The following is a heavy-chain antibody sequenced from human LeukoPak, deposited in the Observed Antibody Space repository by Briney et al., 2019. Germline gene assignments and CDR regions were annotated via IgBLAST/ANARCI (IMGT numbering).Heavy chain of an antibody. CDR1: GYSFTTDW. V-gene: IGHV5-51*01. CDR2: IYPGDSET. CDR3: ASSPDCSGGSCYGGFDY. Sequence: GESLKISCKGPGYSFTTDWIGWVRQMPGKGLEWMGIIYPGDSETRYSPSFQGQVTISADKSISTAYLQWSSLKASDTAMYYCASSPDCSGGSCYGGFDYWGQGTLVTVSS. D-gene: IGHD2-15*01. J-gene: IGHJ4*02.